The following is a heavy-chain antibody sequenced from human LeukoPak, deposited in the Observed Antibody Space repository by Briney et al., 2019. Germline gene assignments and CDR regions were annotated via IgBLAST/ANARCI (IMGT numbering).Heavy chain of an antibody. CDR3: ARGDCSGGSCYSGRFDY. J-gene: IGHJ4*02. CDR1: GGTFSSYA. CDR2: IIPIFGTA. V-gene: IGHV1-69*13. Sequence: ASVKVSCKASGGTFSSYAISWVRQAPGQGLEWMGGIIPIFGTANYAQKFQGRVTITADESTSTAYMELSSLRSEDTAVYYCARGDCSGGSCYSGRFDYWGQGTLVTVSS. D-gene: IGHD2-15*01.